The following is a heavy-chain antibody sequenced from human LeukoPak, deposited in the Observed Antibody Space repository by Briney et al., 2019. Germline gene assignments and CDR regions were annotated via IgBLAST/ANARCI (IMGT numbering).Heavy chain of an antibody. CDR1: GYTLSSYA. V-gene: IGHV3-23*01. CDR2: ISGSGRIT. CDR3: VRGGSQPITLHVFDY. J-gene: IGHJ4*02. Sequence: GGSLRLSCVVSGYTLSSYALGWVRQAPGKRLQWVPIISGSGRITYYADSVKGRFTISRDSSKNTMYMQMNSLRAEDTAVYYCVRGGSQPITLHVFDYWGQGTLVTVSS. D-gene: IGHD2-15*01.